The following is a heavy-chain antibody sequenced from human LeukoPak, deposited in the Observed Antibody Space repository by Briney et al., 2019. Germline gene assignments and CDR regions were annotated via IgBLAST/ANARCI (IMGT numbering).Heavy chain of an antibody. CDR3: AKDGDQVTVTKFDY. J-gene: IGHJ4*02. D-gene: IGHD4-17*01. CDR1: GFTFSSYW. Sequence: GGSLRLSCAASGFTFSSYWMSWVRQAPGKGLEWVGNIKQDGSEKYYVDSVKGRFTISRDNAKNSLYLQMNSLRAEDTAVYYCAKDGDQVTVTKFDYWGQGTLVTVSS. CDR2: IKQDGSEK. V-gene: IGHV3-7*05.